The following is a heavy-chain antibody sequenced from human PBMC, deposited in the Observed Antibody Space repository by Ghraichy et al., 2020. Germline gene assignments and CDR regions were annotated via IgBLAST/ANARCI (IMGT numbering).Heavy chain of an antibody. D-gene: IGHD3-10*01. CDR3: ARSSYYGSGSYYNPLDY. J-gene: IGHJ4*02. V-gene: IGHV1-18*01. Sequence: ASVKVSCKASGYTFTSYGISWVRQAPGQGLEWMGWISAYNGNTNYAQKLQGRVTMTTDTSTSTAYMELRSLRSDDTAVYYCARSSYYGSGSYYNPLDYWGQGTLVTVSS. CDR1: GYTFTSYG. CDR2: ISAYNGNT.